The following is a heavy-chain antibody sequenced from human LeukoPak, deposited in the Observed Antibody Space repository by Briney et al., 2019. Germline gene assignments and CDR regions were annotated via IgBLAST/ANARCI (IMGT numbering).Heavy chain of an antibody. CDR2: IYTSGST. Sequence: SETLSLTCTVSGGSISSYYWSWIRQPAGKGLEWIGRIYTSGSTSYNPSLKSRVTMSVDTSKNQFSLKLSSVTAADTAVYYCARDYSSSWDDYFDYWGQGTLVTVSS. J-gene: IGHJ4*02. CDR3: ARDYSSSWDDYFDY. CDR1: GGSISSYY. D-gene: IGHD6-13*01. V-gene: IGHV4-4*07.